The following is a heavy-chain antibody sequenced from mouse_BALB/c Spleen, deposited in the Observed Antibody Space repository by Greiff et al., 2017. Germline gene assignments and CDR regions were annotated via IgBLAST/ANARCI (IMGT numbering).Heavy chain of an antibody. CDR3: ARRALGRDYAMDY. Sequence: EVQRVESGGGLVQPGGSRKLSCAASGFTFSSFGMHWVRQAPEKGLEWVAYISSGSSTIYYADTVKGRFTISRDNPKNTLFLQMTSLRSEDTAMYYCARRALGRDYAMDYWGQGTSVTVSS. V-gene: IGHV5-17*02. CDR2: ISSGSSTI. D-gene: IGHD4-1*01. CDR1: GFTFSSFG. J-gene: IGHJ4*01.